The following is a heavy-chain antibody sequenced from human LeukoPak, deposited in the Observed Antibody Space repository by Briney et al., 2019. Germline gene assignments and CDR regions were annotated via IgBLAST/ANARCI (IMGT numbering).Heavy chain of an antibody. Sequence: SETLSLTCAVYGGSFSGYYWSWIRQPPGKGLEWIGEINHSGSTNYNPSLKSRVTISVDTSKNQFSLKLSSVTAADTAVYYCATSSMYGYGYARLVYWGQGTLVTVSS. CDR1: GGSFSGYY. CDR2: INHSGST. V-gene: IGHV4-34*01. J-gene: IGHJ4*02. CDR3: ATSSMYGYGYARLVY. D-gene: IGHD5-18*01.